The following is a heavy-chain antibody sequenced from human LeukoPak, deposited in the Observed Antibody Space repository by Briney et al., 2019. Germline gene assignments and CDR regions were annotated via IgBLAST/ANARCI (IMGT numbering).Heavy chain of an antibody. J-gene: IGHJ4*02. CDR2: IITILGTA. CDR1: GGTFSSYA. Sequence: RASVKVSCKASGGTFSSYAISWVRQAPGQGLEWMGGIITILGTANYAQKFQGRVTITADESTSTAYMELSSLRSEDTAVYYCASPDCYDTYWGQGTLVTVSS. CDR3: ASPDCYDTY. D-gene: IGHD3-22*01. V-gene: IGHV1-69*13.